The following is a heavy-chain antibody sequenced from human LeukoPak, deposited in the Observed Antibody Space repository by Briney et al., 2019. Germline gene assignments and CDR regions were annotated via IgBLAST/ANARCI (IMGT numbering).Heavy chain of an antibody. D-gene: IGHD1-26*01. CDR1: GYTFTGYC. J-gene: IGHJ4*02. CDR3: ARDLSYYFDY. CDR2: INPNSGGT. Sequence: GASVKVSCKASGYTFTGYCMHWVRQAPGQGLEWMGRINPNSGGTNYAQKFQGRVTMTRDTSIGTAYMELSRLRSDDTAVYYCARDLSYYFDYWGQGTLVTVSS. V-gene: IGHV1-2*06.